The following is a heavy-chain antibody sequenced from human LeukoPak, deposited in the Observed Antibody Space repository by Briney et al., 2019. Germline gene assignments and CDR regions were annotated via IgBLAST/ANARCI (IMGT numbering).Heavy chain of an antibody. V-gene: IGHV4-34*01. D-gene: IGHD1-26*01. Sequence: KPSETLSLTCAVHGGCFSVYYWSVFRQPPRNGLQWIGEINHSGSTNYNPSLKSRVTISVDTSKNQFSLKLSSVTAADTAVYYCARHPLPRWGFDYWGQGTLVTVSS. CDR3: ARHPLPRWGFDY. J-gene: IGHJ4*02. CDR2: INHSGST. CDR1: GGCFSVYY.